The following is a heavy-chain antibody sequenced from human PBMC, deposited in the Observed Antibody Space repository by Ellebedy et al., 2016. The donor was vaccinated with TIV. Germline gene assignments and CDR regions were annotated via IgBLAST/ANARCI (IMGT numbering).Heavy chain of an antibody. Sequence: GGSLRLSCAASGFTFSSLAMHWVRQAPGKGLEWLSVISGGGDSTYHAGSVKGRSTTTRDNSKNTLYLQMDRLRAEDTAVYYCAKGTSSGFNYDRVGFEYWGQGALVTVSS. CDR1: GFTFSSLA. J-gene: IGHJ4*02. CDR3: AKGTSSGFNYDRVGFEY. D-gene: IGHD3-22*01. V-gene: IGHV3-23*01. CDR2: ISGGGDST.